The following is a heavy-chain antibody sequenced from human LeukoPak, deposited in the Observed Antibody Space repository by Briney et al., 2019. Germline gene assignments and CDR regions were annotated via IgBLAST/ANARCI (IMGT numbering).Heavy chain of an antibody. D-gene: IGHD7-27*01. V-gene: IGHV3-23*01. J-gene: IGHJ4*02. CDR2: ITTSDGNT. CDR3: AKDGGLWVSAHWGDS. CDR1: GFTFSSYT. Sequence: GGSLRLSCAASGFTFSSYTMSWVRQAPGKGLEWVSTITTSDGNTYYADSAKGRFTVSRDNSKNTLFLQMNSLRAEDTAVYYCAKDGGLWVSAHWGDSWGRGTLVTVSS.